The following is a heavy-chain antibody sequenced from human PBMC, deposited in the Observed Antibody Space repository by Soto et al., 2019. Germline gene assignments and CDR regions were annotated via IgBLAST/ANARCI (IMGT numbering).Heavy chain of an antibody. CDR2: IYYSGST. J-gene: IGHJ4*02. Sequence: QLQLQESGPGLVKPSETLSLTCTVSGGSISSSSYYWGWIRQPPGKGLEWIGSIYYSGSTYYNPSLKRRSPKSVDTTSIQFSLQLRSVPAADTAVYHCARRGSSSWYGYWGQGTLVTVSS. CDR1: GGSISSSSYY. CDR3: ARRGSSSWYGY. D-gene: IGHD6-13*01. V-gene: IGHV4-39*01.